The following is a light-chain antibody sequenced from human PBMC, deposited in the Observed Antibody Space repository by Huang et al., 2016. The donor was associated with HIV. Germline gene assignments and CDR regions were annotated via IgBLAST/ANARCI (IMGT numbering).Light chain of an antibody. CDR3: LQGYIYPWT. Sequence: AIQMTQSPASLSASVGDRVTLTCRASQDIRNDLAWYQQRVGKAPNLLVSPASHLQIGVPSRFSGSGSGTHFTLTITSLQPEDFATYYCLQGYIYPWTFGQGTKVEI. J-gene: IGKJ1*01. CDR1: QDIRND. CDR2: PAS. V-gene: IGKV1-6*01.